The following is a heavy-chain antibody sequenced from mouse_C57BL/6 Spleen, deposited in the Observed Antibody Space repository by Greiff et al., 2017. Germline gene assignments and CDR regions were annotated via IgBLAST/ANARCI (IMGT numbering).Heavy chain of an antibody. J-gene: IGHJ4*01. CDR1: GYAFSSSW. V-gene: IGHV1-82*01. CDR3: ARERAYDGNRYAMDY. D-gene: IGHD2-10*01. CDR2: IYPGDGDT. Sequence: QVQLQQSGPELVKPGASVKISCKASGYAFSSSWMNWVKQRPGKGLEWIGRIYPGDGDTNYNGKFKGKATLTADKSSSTAYMQLSSLTSEDAAVYFCARERAYDGNRYAMDYWGQGTSVTVSS.